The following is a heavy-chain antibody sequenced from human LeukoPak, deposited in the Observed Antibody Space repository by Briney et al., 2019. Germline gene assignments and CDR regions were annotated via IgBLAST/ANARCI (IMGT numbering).Heavy chain of an antibody. CDR1: GDIVSSNSVT. Sequence: NPSQTLSLTCAISGDIVSSNSVTWNWIRQSPSRGLEWLGRTYYRSTWYNDCAVSVRGRITVNPDTSKNQFSLHLNSVTPEDTAVYYCARRLTQYDCFDPWGQGILVTVSS. D-gene: IGHD2-2*01. CDR3: ARRLTQYDCFDP. CDR2: TYYRSTWYN. J-gene: IGHJ5*02. V-gene: IGHV6-1*01.